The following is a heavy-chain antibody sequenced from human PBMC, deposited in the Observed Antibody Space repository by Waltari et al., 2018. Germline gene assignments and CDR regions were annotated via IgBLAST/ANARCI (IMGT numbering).Heavy chain of an antibody. CDR2: ISYDGSNK. CDR1: GFTFDDYG. J-gene: IGHJ3*02. D-gene: IGHD6-13*01. CDR3: ARQAAAGISRVAFDI. V-gene: IGHV3-30*03. Sequence: VQLVESGGGVVRPGGSLRLSCAASGFTFDDYGMSWVRQAQGKGLEWVAVISYDGSNKYYADSVKGRFTISRDNSKNTLYLQMNSLRAEDTAVYYCARQAAAGISRVAFDIWGQGTMVTVSS.